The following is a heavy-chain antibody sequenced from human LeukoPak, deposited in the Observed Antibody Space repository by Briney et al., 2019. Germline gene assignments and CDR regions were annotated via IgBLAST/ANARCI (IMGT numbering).Heavy chain of an antibody. J-gene: IGHJ4*02. D-gene: IGHD2-2*01. CDR1: GFTFSDYY. CDR2: ISSSSYT. V-gene: IGHV3-11*06. Sequence: PGGSLRLSCAASGFTFSDYYMSWIRQAPGERLEWVSYISSSSYTNYADSVKGRFTISRDNAKNSLYLQMNSLRAEDTAVYYCARGRSTSWMSSMGYWGQGTLVTVSS. CDR3: ARGRSTSWMSSMGY.